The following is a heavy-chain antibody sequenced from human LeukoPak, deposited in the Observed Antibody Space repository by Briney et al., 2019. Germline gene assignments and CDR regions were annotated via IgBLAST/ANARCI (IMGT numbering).Heavy chain of an antibody. CDR3: AGGTGASDAFNI. CDR2: TYYKSKWYN. J-gene: IGHJ3*02. CDR1: GDNVSNNIAA. Sequence: PSQTLSLTCAIPGDNVSNNIAAWSWIRQSPSRGLEWLGRTYYKSKWYNDYAVSVKSRITINPDTSKNQFSLQLISVTPEDTAVYYCAGGTGASDAFNIWGQGTMVTVSS. D-gene: IGHD3/OR15-3a*01. V-gene: IGHV6-1*01.